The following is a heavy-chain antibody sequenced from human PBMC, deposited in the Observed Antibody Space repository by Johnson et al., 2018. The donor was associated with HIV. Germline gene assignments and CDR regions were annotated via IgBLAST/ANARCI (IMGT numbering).Heavy chain of an antibody. CDR1: GFTFSSYA. V-gene: IGHV3-30-3*01. J-gene: IGHJ3*02. CDR2: ISYDGNNK. Sequence: QVLLVESGGGLVQPGGSLRLSCAASGFTFSSYAMSWVRQAPCKGLEWVAVISYDGNNKYYADSVKGRFTISRDNSKNTLYLQMNSLRAEDTAVYYCARGGKRVMAAFDIWGQGTMVTVSS. D-gene: IGHD3-16*01. CDR3: ARGGKRVMAAFDI.